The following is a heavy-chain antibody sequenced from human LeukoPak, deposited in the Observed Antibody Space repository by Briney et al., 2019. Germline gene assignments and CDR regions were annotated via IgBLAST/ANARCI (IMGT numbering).Heavy chain of an antibody. J-gene: IGHJ4*02. CDR2: ISGSGGSS. CDR3: AKPRSGWYDYDY. D-gene: IGHD6-19*01. Sequence: GGSLRLSCAASGFTFSSFPMSWVRQAPGKGLERVSAISGSGGSSSYADSVKGRFTISRDNSKNTLYLQMNSLRVEDTAVYYCAKPRSGWYDYDYWGQGTLVTVSS. V-gene: IGHV3-23*01. CDR1: GFTFSSFP.